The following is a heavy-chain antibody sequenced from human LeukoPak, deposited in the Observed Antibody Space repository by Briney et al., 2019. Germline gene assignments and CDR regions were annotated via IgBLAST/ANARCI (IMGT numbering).Heavy chain of an antibody. CDR1: GFIVSSNY. D-gene: IGHD4/OR15-4a*01. Sequence: GGSLRLSCAASGFIVSSNYMSWVRQAPGKGLEWVSATYSGGSTYYAHSVKGRFTVSRDNSKNTLYLQMNSLRAEDTAVYYCAKESGALGAPLYDYWGRGILVTASS. J-gene: IGHJ4*02. CDR2: TYSGGST. V-gene: IGHV3-53*01. CDR3: AKESGALGAPLYDY.